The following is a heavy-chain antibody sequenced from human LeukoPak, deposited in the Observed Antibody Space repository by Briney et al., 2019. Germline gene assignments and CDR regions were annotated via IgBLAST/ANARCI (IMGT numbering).Heavy chain of an antibody. V-gene: IGHV3-7*01. CDR1: GFTFSSYW. J-gene: IGHJ6*03. CDR2: IKQDGSEK. CDR3: ASLGGSSSWMSHYYMDV. Sequence: SGGSLRLSCAASGFTFSSYWMSWVRQAPGKGLEWVANIKQDGSEKYYVDSVKGRFTISRDNAKNSLYLQMNSLRAEDTAVYYCASLGGSSSWMSHYYMDVWGKGTTVTVSS. D-gene: IGHD6-13*01.